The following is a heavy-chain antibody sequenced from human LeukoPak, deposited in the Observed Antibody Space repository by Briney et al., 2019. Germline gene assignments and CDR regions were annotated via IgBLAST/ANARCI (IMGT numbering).Heavy chain of an antibody. J-gene: IGHJ3*02. CDR1: GFTFRSYW. CDR2: INSDGSST. D-gene: IGHD3-22*01. Sequence: GGSLRLSCAASGFTFRSYWMHWVRQAPGKRLVWVSRINSDGSSTSNADSVKGRFTISRDNAKNTLYLQMNSLRVEDTAVYYCARGTPYDYDSSGYYYAFDIWGQGTMVTVSS. CDR3: ARGTPYDYDSSGYYYAFDI. V-gene: IGHV3-74*01.